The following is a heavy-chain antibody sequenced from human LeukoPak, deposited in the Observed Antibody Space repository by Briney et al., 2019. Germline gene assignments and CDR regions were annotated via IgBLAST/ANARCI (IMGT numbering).Heavy chain of an antibody. J-gene: IGHJ6*03. V-gene: IGHV1-46*01. CDR2: INPSGGST. CDR1: GYTFTSYY. CDR3: ARAGTQGRVPAVMDYYYYYMDV. D-gene: IGHD2-2*01. Sequence: ASVKVSCKASGYTFTSYYMHWVRQAPGQGLEWMGIINPSGGSTSYAQKFQGRVTMTRDTSTSTVYMELSSLRSEDTAVYYCARAGTQGRVPAVMDYYYYYMDVWGKGTTVTVSS.